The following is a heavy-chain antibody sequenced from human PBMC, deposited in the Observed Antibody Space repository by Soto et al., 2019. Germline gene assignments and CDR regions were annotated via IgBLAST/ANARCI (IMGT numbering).Heavy chain of an antibody. V-gene: IGHV4-34*01. Sequence: QVQLQQWGAGLLKPSETLSLTCAVYGGSFSGYYWSWIRQPPGKGLEWIGEINHSGSTNYNPSLKSRVTISVDTSKNQFSLKLSSVTAADTAVYYCAFVPGYCTNGVCPYYYYGMDVWGQGTKVTVSS. CDR2: INHSGST. CDR1: GGSFSGYY. J-gene: IGHJ6*02. D-gene: IGHD2-8*01. CDR3: AFVPGYCTNGVCPYYYYGMDV.